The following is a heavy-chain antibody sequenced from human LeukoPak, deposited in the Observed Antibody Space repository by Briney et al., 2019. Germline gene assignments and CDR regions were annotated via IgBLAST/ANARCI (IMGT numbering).Heavy chain of an antibody. CDR2: IDPSDSYT. CDR1: GYSFTNYW. J-gene: IGHJ4*02. D-gene: IGHD3-3*01. CDR3: ASSGGLTMSDDY. Sequence: GESLKISCKGSGYSFTNYWISWVRQMPGKGLEWMGRIDPSDSYTNYSPSFQGHVTISADKSISTAYLQWSSLKASDTAMYYCASSGGLTMSDDYWGQGTLVTVSS. V-gene: IGHV5-10-1*01.